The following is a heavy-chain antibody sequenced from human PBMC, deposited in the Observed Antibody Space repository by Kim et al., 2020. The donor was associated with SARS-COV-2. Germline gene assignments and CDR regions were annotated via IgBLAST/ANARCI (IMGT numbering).Heavy chain of an antibody. J-gene: IGHJ6*02. V-gene: IGHV3-30-3*01. D-gene: IGHD3-10*01. Sequence: GGSLRLSCAASGFTFSSCAIHWVRQAPGKGLEWVAVISYDGSNKNYADSVKGRFTISRDNSKNTLYLQMNSLRAEDTALYYCAGDPWSRLRGLTYSYYGMDAWGQGTTVTVSS. CDR1: GFTFSSCA. CDR3: AGDPWSRLRGLTYSYYGMDA. CDR2: ISYDGSNK.